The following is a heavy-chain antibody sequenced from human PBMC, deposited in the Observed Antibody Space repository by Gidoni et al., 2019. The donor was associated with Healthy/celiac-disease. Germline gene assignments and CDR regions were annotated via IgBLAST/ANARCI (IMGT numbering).Heavy chain of an antibody. CDR1: GGPISSSSYY. CDR2: IYYSGST. D-gene: IGHD2-2*01. V-gene: IGHV4-39*01. Sequence: QLQLQESGPGLVKPSETLSLTCTVSGGPISSSSYYWGWIRQPPGKGLEWIGSIYYSGSTYYNPSLKCRVTISVDTSKNQFSLKLSSVTAADTAVYYCARQSCSSTSCYYYYYYMDVWGKGTTVTVSS. CDR3: ARQSCSSTSCYYYYYYMDV. J-gene: IGHJ6*03.